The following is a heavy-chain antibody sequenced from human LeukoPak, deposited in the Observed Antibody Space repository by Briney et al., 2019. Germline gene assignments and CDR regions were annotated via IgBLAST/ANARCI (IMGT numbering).Heavy chain of an antibody. CDR3: ARDIAVSGNYFDY. Sequence: GGSLRLSCAASGFTFSNHWMHWVRQAPGKGLVWVSRINSDRSSTYYADSVKGRFTISRDNAKNTLYLQINSLRAEDTAVYYCARDIAVSGNYFDYWGQGTLVTVSS. V-gene: IGHV3-74*01. CDR1: GFTFSNHW. D-gene: IGHD6-19*01. J-gene: IGHJ4*02. CDR2: INSDRSST.